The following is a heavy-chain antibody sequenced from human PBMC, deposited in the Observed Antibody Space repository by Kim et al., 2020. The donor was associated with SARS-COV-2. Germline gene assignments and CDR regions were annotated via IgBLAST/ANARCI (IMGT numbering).Heavy chain of an antibody. CDR3: ARGTYVWGSYRPISNFDY. D-gene: IGHD3-16*02. J-gene: IGHJ4*02. Sequence: SETLSLTCAVYGGSFSGYYWSWIRQPPGKGLEWIGEINHSGSTNYNPSLKSRVTISVDTSKNQFSLKLSSVTAADTAVYYCARGTYVWGSYRPISNFDYWGQGTLVTVSS. CDR1: GGSFSGYY. CDR2: INHSGST. V-gene: IGHV4-34*01.